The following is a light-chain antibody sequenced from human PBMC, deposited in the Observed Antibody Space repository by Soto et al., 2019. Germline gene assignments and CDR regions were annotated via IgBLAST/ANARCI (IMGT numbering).Light chain of an antibody. Sequence: QSALTQPPSASGSPGQSVTISCTGTSSDVGIYNYVSWYQQHPGKAPKLMIYEVSKRPSGVPDRFSGSKSGNTASLTVSGLQAEDEADYYCSSSAGSNKAVFGGGTQLTVL. J-gene: IGLJ2*01. V-gene: IGLV2-8*01. CDR3: SSSAGSNKAV. CDR2: EVS. CDR1: SSDVGIYNY.